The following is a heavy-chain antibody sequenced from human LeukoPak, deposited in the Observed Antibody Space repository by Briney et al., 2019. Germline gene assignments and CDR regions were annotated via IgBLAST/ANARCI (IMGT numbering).Heavy chain of an antibody. Sequence: GGSLRLSCAASGFTFSNYWMHWVRPAPGKGLVWVSRINGDGSRTIYADYVKGRFTRSRDNAKNTLYLQMNSLRADDTAVYYCTRAGQAYGLDHWGQGNLVTVSS. CDR1: GFTFSNYW. J-gene: IGHJ4*02. D-gene: IGHD3-10*01. CDR3: TRAGQAYGLDH. CDR2: INGDGSRT. V-gene: IGHV3-74*01.